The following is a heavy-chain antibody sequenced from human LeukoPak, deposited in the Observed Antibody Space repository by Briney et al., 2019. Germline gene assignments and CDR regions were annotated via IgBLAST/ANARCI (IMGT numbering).Heavy chain of an antibody. CDR3: AREVVAATSSAYNWFDP. D-gene: IGHD2-15*01. CDR2: INTNTGNP. Sequence: ASVKVSCKASGYTFTSYAMNWVRQAPGQGLEWMGLINTNTGNPTYAQGFTGRFVFSLDTSVSTAYLQISSLKAEDTAVYYCAREVVAATSSAYNWFDPWGQGTLVTVSS. V-gene: IGHV7-4-1*02. CDR1: GYTFTSYA. J-gene: IGHJ5*02.